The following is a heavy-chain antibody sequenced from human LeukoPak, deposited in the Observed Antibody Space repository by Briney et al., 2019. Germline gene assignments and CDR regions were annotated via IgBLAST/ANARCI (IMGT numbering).Heavy chain of an antibody. Sequence: SVEVSCKASGGTFSSYAISWVRRAPGQGLEWMGGIIAVFGTANYAQKFQGRVTITADESTSTAYMELSSLRSEDTAVYYCARTVRGRGYSNYVGYWGQGTLVTVSS. V-gene: IGHV1-69*01. J-gene: IGHJ4*02. CDR2: IIAVFGTA. D-gene: IGHD4-11*01. CDR3: ARTVRGRGYSNYVGY. CDR1: GGTFSSYA.